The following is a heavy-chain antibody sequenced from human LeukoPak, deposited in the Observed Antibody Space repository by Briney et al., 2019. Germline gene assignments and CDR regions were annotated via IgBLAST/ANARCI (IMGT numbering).Heavy chain of an antibody. Sequence: SVKVSCKASGGTFSSYAISWVRQAPGQGLEWMGGIIPIFGTANYAQKFQGRVTITADESTSTAYMELSSLRSEDTAVYYCARPVFGEYYYFDYWGQGTLVTVSS. D-gene: IGHD3-10*02. CDR3: ARPVFGEYYYFDY. CDR1: GGTFSSYA. J-gene: IGHJ4*02. V-gene: IGHV1-69*13. CDR2: IIPIFGTA.